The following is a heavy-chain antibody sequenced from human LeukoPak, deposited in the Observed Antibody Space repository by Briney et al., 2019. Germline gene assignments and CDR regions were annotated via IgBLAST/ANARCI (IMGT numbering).Heavy chain of an antibody. CDR2: ISAYNGNT. V-gene: IGHV1-18*01. CDR3: ARTAPKSRKVVPAAFRYYYYGMDV. D-gene: IGHD2-2*01. CDR1: GYTFTSYG. J-gene: IGHJ6*02. Sequence: ASVKVSCKASGYTFTSYGISWVRQAPGQGLEWMGWISAYNGNTNYAQKLQGRVTMTTDTSTSTAYMELRSLRSDDTAVYYCARTAPKSRKVVPAAFRYYYYGMDVWGQGTTVTASS.